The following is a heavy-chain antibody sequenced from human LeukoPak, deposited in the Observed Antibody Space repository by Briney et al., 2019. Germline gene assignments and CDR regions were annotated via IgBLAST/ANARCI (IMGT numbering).Heavy chain of an antibody. V-gene: IGHV4-39*01. CDR2: IYYGGTT. CDR3: AKSHYNWNEREDY. J-gene: IGHJ4*02. D-gene: IGHD1-20*01. CDR1: GGSMSSSTYY. Sequence: SETLSLTCTVSGGSMSSSTYYWGWIRQPPGKGLEWTGSIYYGGTTYYNPSLKSRVTISVDTSKNQFSLKLSPVTAADTAVYYCAKSHYNWNEREDYWGQGTLVTVSS.